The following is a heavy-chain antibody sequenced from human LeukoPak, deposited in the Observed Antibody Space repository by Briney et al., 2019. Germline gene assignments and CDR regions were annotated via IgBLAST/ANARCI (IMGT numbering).Heavy chain of an antibody. D-gene: IGHD3-10*01. CDR3: GRWGVTAGLDR. CDR2: LRPDGSDN. CDR1: GFNFNSLN. V-gene: IGHV3-7*04. Sequence: VTPRLPCSDSGFNFNSLNMDWGRQAPRKGLVWVANLRPDGSDNYYVDSVRGGFTISRDNAQKSLYLQKNSVRAEDSGVYYCGRWGVTAGLDRWGRGALVTVSS. J-gene: IGHJ5*02.